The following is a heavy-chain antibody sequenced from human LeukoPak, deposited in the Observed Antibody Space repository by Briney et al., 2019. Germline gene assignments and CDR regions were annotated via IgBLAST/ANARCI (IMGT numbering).Heavy chain of an antibody. CDR3: ARDESGGAGFDP. V-gene: IGHV1-2*02. J-gene: IGHJ5*02. CDR1: GYTFTGYY. D-gene: IGHD1-26*01. CDR2: INPNSGGT. Sequence: GASVNVSCKASGYTFTGYYMHWVRQAPGQGLEWMGWINPNSGGTNYAQKFQGRVTMTRDTSISTAYMELSRLRSDDTAVYYCARDESGGAGFDPWGQGTLVTVSS.